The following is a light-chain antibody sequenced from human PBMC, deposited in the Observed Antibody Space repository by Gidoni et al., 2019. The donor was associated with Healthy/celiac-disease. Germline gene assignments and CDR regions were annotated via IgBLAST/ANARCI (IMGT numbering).Light chain of an antibody. CDR3: QQRSNWPPT. J-gene: IGKJ3*01. Sequence: EIVLTQSPATLSLSPGERATLSCSASQSVSSYLAWYQQKHGQAPRLLIYDASNRATGIPARFSGSGSGTDFTLTISSLEPEDFAVYYCQQRSNWPPTFXPXTKVDIK. CDR1: QSVSSY. V-gene: IGKV3-11*01. CDR2: DAS.